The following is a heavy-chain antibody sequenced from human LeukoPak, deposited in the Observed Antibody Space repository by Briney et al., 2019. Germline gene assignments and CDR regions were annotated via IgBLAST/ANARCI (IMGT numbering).Heavy chain of an antibody. V-gene: IGHV1-2*06. CDR2: INPNSGGT. D-gene: IGHD6-19*01. J-gene: IGHJ4*02. Sequence: GASVKVSRKASGYTFTGYYMHWVRQAPGQGLEWMGRINPNSGGTNYAQKFQGRVTMTRDTSISTAYMELSRLRSDDTAVYYCARDRGYSSGWYDDYWGQGTLVTVSS. CDR1: GYTFTGYY. CDR3: ARDRGYSSGWYDDY.